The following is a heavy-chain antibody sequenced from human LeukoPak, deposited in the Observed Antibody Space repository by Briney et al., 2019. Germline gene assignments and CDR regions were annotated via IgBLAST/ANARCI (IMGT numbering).Heavy chain of an antibody. CDR3: ARGKLLGSSGYYSGVFDY. D-gene: IGHD3-22*01. CDR1: GGTFSSYA. Sequence: GSSVKVSCKASGGTFSSYAISWVRQAPGQGLEWVGGIIPIFGTANYAQKFQGRVTITTDESTSTAYMELSSLRSEDTAVYYCARGKLLGSSGYYSGVFDYWGQGTLVTVSS. V-gene: IGHV1-69*05. CDR2: IIPIFGTA. J-gene: IGHJ4*02.